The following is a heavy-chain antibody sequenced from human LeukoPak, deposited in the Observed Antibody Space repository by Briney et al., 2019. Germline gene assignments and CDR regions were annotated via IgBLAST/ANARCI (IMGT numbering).Heavy chain of an antibody. CDR3: ARPFSYSSGWYYFDY. CDR2: IYYSGST. CDR1: GGSISSISYY. J-gene: IGHJ4*02. Sequence: SETLSLTCTASGGSISSISYYWGWIRQPPGKGLEWIVSIYYSGSTYSNPSLKSRATISVDTSKNQFSLKLSSVTAADTAVYYCARPFSYSSGWYYFDYWGQGTLVTVSS. V-gene: IGHV4-39*01. D-gene: IGHD6-19*01.